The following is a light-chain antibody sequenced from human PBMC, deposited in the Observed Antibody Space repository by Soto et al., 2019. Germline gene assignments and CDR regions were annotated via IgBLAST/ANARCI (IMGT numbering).Light chain of an antibody. J-gene: IGKJ1*01. Sequence: DIQMTQSPSTLSASVGDRVTITCRASQSVSSWLAWYQQKPGKAPKFLIFDASSLERGVPSRFSGNTSGTDVTLTISSLQPDDFATYYCQQYYTEPWTFGQGTRVEIK. CDR1: QSVSSW. CDR3: QQYYTEPWT. V-gene: IGKV1-5*01. CDR2: DAS.